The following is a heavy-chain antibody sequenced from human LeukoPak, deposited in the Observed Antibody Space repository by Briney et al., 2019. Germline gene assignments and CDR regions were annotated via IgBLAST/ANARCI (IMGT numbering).Heavy chain of an antibody. CDR2: IKQDGSEK. Sequence: GGSLRLSCAASGFTFSSYAMHWIRQAPGKGLEWVANIKQDGSEKYYVDSVKGRFTISRDNAKNSLYLQMNSLRAEDTAVYYCARETFGYSGYDSWAAFDIWGQGTMVTVSS. CDR1: GFTFSSYA. V-gene: IGHV3-7*01. D-gene: IGHD5-12*01. J-gene: IGHJ3*02. CDR3: ARETFGYSGYDSWAAFDI.